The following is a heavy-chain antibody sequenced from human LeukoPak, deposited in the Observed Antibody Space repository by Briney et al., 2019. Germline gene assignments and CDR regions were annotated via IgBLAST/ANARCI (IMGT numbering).Heavy chain of an antibody. J-gene: IGHJ5*01. D-gene: IGHD1-26*01. Sequence: PGGSLRLSCAASGFTFSSAWMGWVRQAPGKGLEWVGRIKSKTDGGTTDYAAPVKVRFTISRDDSKTTLYLQMSSLKIEGTAVYYCTTDRGRTELPLFASWGQGTLVTVSS. V-gene: IGHV3-15*01. CDR3: TTDRGRTELPLFAS. CDR1: GFTFSSAW. CDR2: IKSKTDGGTT.